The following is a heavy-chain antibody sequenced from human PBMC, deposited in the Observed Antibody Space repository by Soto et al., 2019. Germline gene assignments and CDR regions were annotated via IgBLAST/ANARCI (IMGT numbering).Heavy chain of an antibody. D-gene: IGHD1-1*01. CDR1: GFSFSGYW. Sequence: EVQLVESGGDLVQPGGSLRLSCAASGFSFSGYWMHWVRQAPGKGLVWVSRVTSDGSTTSYADSVKGRFTISRDNAKNTLYLQMNSLRVDDTAVYYCVRSTGNGFDPWGQGTLVTVSS. CDR3: VRSTGNGFDP. V-gene: IGHV3-74*01. CDR2: VTSDGSTT. J-gene: IGHJ5*02.